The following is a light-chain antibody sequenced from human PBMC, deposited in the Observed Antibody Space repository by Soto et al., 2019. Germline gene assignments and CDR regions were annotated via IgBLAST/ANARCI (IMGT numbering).Light chain of an antibody. Sequence: QSVLTQPASVSGSPGQSITISCTGTSSDAGGYNFVSWYQQHPGKAPKFVIYEVSKRPSGVSNRFSGSKSGNTASLTISGLQADDEADYYCSSYTNNSPYVFGTGTKLTVL. V-gene: IGLV2-14*01. J-gene: IGLJ1*01. CDR3: SSYTNNSPYV. CDR1: SSDAGGYNF. CDR2: EVS.